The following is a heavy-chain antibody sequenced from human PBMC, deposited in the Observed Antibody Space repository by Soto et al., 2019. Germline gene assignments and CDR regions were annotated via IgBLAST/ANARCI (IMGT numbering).Heavy chain of an antibody. CDR2: IYSGGST. J-gene: IGHJ4*02. D-gene: IGHD2-15*01. CDR3: ARGGGDCSGGSCYFWRYYFDY. V-gene: IGHV3-66*01. CDR1: GGSFSGYD. Sequence: TSETLSLTSAVYGGSFSGYDGSWVRQAPGKGLEWVSVIYSGGSTYYADSVKGRFTISRDNSKNTLYLQMNSLRAEDTAVYYCARGGGDCSGGSCYFWRYYFDYWGQGTLVTVSS.